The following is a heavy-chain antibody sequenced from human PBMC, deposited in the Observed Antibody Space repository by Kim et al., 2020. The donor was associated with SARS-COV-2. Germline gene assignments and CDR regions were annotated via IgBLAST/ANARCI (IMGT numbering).Heavy chain of an antibody. J-gene: IGHJ4*02. V-gene: IGHV3-30*04. CDR1: GFTFSSYV. Sequence: GGSLRLSCAASGFTFSSYVMHWLRQAPGKGLEWVAVIAYDGSNKYYADSVRGRFTISRDYSKDTLYLQMNSLRPEDTALYYRAREIIPVVGTPPFCDYWCQGTLVTVSS. D-gene: IGHD1-26*01. CDR3: AREIIPVVGTPPFCDY. CDR2: IAYDGSNK.